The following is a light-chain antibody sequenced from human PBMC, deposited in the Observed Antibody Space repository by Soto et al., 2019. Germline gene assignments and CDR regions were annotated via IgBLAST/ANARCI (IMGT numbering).Light chain of an antibody. CDR2: GAS. CDR1: QSVSSSY. V-gene: IGKV3-20*01. J-gene: IGKJ1*01. Sequence: EIVLTQSPGTLSLSPGERATLSCRASQSVSSSYLAWYQQKPGQAPRLLIYGASNRATGIPDRFSGSGSGTDFTLTISRLEPEDFAVYYCQQYHSSPPTFGQGTKVEIK. CDR3: QQYHSSPPT.